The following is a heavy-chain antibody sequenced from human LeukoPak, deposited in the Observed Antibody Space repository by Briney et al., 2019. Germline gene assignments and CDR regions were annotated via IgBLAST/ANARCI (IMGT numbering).Heavy chain of an antibody. D-gene: IGHD5-24*01. V-gene: IGHV3-7*03. CDR3: SRDDSLLQFGC. J-gene: IGHJ4*02. CDR1: GFTFSSYW. CDR2: IKQDGSEK. Sequence: GGSLRLSCAASGFTFSSYWMSWVRQAPGKGLEWVANIKQDGSEKYYVDSVKGRFTISRDNSKNTVYLQMNSLRAEYTAVYYCSRDDSLLQFGCWGQGTLVTVSS.